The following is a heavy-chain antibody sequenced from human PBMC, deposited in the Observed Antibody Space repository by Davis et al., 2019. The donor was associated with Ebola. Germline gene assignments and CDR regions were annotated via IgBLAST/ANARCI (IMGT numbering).Heavy chain of an antibody. D-gene: IGHD3-10*01. J-gene: IGHJ6*04. CDR3: ARDGWITMVRDYYYYGMDV. Sequence: ASVKVSCKASGYTFTSYGISWVRQAPGQGLEWMGWISAYNGNTNYAQKLQGRVTMTTDTSTSTAYMELRSLRSDDTAVYYCARDGWITMVRDYYYYGMDVWGKGTTVTVSS. V-gene: IGHV1-18*01. CDR1: GYTFTSYG. CDR2: ISAYNGNT.